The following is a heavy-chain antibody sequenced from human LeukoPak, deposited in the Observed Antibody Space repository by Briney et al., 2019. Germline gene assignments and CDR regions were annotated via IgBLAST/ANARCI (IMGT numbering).Heavy chain of an antibody. V-gene: IGHV1-69*13. J-gene: IGHJ6*02. CDR3: ARAEDKARYSSSWYLGASYYYYYGMDV. CDR2: IIPIFGTA. D-gene: IGHD6-13*01. CDR1: GYTFTGYY. Sequence: SVKVSCKASGYTFTGYYMHWVRQAPGQGLEWMGGIIPIFGTANYAQKFQGRVTITADESTSTAYMELSSLRSEDTAVYYCARAEDKARYSSSWYLGASYYYYYGMDVWGQGTTVTVSS.